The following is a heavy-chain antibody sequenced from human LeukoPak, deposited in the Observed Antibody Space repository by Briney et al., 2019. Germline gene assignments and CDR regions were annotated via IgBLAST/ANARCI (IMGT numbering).Heavy chain of an antibody. Sequence: SETLSLTCTVSGASISDYYWSWFRPPPGKGLGWIGSIQYSGRTDSNTSLKRRLTISVDTPRNHFSQRLSSVTAADTAVYYCARHSETCSGAYCFLDYFDYWGQGALVTVSS. J-gene: IGHJ4*02. V-gene: IGHV4-59*08. CDR2: IQYSGRT. CDR3: ARHSETCSGAYCFLDYFDY. D-gene: IGHD2-15*01. CDR1: GASISDYY.